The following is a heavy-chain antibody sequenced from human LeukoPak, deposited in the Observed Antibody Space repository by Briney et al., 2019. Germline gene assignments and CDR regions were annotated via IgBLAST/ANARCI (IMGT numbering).Heavy chain of an antibody. D-gene: IGHD1-14*01. CDR1: GGSFSGYY. J-gene: IGHJ4*02. CDR2: ISHSGNI. V-gene: IGHV4-34*01. Sequence: SETLSLTCAVYGGSFSGYYWSWVRLPPGKGLEWIGEISHSGNINYNPSLKSRISISVDTSKNQFSLILTSVTAADTAVYFCARRTTAQYYFDLWGQGTLVTVSS. CDR3: ARRTTAQYYFDL.